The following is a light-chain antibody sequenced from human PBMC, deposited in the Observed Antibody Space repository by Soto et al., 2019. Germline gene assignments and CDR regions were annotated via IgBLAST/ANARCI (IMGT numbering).Light chain of an antibody. J-gene: IGKJ5*01. V-gene: IGKV3-15*01. CDR3: QPYNHWTL. Sequence: VVVTLSAATLSVSTGERVTLSCTASQSVSSHVAWYQQKPGQAPRLLLYGASTRATGIPARFSGSGGGTDFTLTISSLQADDFAVYYCQPYNHWTLFGQGTRLEIK. CDR1: QSVSSH. CDR2: GAS.